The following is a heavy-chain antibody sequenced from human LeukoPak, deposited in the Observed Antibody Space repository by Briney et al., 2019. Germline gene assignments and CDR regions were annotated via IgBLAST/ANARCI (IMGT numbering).Heavy chain of an antibody. CDR2: IIPIFGTA. V-gene: IGHV1-69*05. J-gene: IGHJ4*02. Sequence: SVKVSCKASGGTFSSYAISWVRQAPGQGLEWMGGIIPIFGTANYAQKFQGRVTITTDESTSTAYMELSSLRSEDTAVYYCATESIAAAGTGGEFDYWGQGTLVNVSS. CDR1: GGTFSSYA. D-gene: IGHD6-13*01. CDR3: ATESIAAAGTGGEFDY.